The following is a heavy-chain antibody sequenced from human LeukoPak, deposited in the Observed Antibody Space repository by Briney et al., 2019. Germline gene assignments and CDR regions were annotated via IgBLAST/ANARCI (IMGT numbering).Heavy chain of an antibody. D-gene: IGHD3-10*01. J-gene: IGHJ4*02. V-gene: IGHV1-18*04. CDR3: ARELLWFGEYHFDY. CDR2: ISAYNGNT. CDR1: GYTFTGYY. Sequence: ASVKVSCKASGYTFTGYYMHWVRQAPGQGLEWMGWISAYNGNTNYAQKLQGRVTMTTDTSTSTAYMELRSLRSDDTAVYYCARELLWFGEYHFDYWGQGTLVTVSS.